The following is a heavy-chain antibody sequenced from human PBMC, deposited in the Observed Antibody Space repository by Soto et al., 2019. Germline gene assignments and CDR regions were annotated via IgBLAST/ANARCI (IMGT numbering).Heavy chain of an antibody. Sequence: EVQVLESGGGLVQPGGSLRLSCAGSGFTFINYAMNWVRQAPGKGLEWVSSISGGGDAAFFPYSVRGRFTISRDNSKNTVTLQMTSLGVDDTAVYYCARKILGSTTRPNYWYFDLWGRGTLVTVSS. V-gene: IGHV3-23*01. CDR3: ARKILGSTTRPNYWYFDL. CDR1: GFTFINYA. CDR2: ISGGGDAA. D-gene: IGHD7-27*01. J-gene: IGHJ2*01.